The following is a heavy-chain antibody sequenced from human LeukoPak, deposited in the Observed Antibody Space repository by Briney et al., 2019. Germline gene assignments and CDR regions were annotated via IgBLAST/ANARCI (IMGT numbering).Heavy chain of an antibody. CDR1: GGSISSSSHY. J-gene: IGHJ4*02. D-gene: IGHD2-8*02. Sequence: PSETLSLTCSVSGGSISSSSHYWGWIRQPPGKGLEWIGSIYYSGDTYYNPTLKSRVTISVDTSKNQFSLKQSSVTAADTAVYYCSRLPTDLLAFDYWGQGTLVTVSS. V-gene: IGHV4-39*01. CDR3: SRLPTDLLAFDY. CDR2: IYYSGDT.